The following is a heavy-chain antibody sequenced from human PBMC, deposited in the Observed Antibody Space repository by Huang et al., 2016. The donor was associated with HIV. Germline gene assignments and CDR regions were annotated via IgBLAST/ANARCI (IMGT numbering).Heavy chain of an antibody. Sequence: QVHLVESGGGVVQPGRSLRLSCVVSGFSFSAYAMHWVRQAPGQGLEWVAVMSHDGSKQLFSESVKGRFTISRDTSKNTLSLQMNTLTAEDTAVYYCARGGGFYDSSGYYHSAFDLWGQGTPVTVSS. CDR1: GFSFSAYA. D-gene: IGHD3-22*01. V-gene: IGHV3-30*04. CDR3: ARGGGFYDSSGYYHSAFDL. CDR2: MSHDGSKQ. J-gene: IGHJ3*01.